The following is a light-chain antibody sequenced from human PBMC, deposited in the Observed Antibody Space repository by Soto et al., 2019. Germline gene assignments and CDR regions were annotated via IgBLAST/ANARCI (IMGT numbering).Light chain of an antibody. CDR2: YDS. CDR1: NIGDKR. CDR3: QVWDIMTDNYV. J-gene: IGLJ1*01. V-gene: IGLV3-21*04. Sequence: LTQPPSVSVAPEKTATITCGGDNIGDKRVHWYRQKPGQAPVLLISYDSDRPSGIPERFSGSNSGNTATLTISRVEAGDEADYYCQVWDIMTDNYVFGGGTKVTVL.